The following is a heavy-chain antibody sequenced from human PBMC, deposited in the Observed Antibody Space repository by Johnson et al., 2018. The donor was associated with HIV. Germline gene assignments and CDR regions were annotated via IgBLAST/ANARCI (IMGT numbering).Heavy chain of an antibody. CDR1: GFTFDDYT. CDR3: AKERGERECEEWASDYYEFGRDMPCLDPRGVVGTFDV. CDR2: VTWNGDST. D-gene: IGHD3-16*01. J-gene: IGHJ3*01. V-gene: IGHV3-20*04. Sequence: VQLVESGGVVVQPGGSLRLSCAASGFTFDDYTMHWVRQAPGKGLEWVSGVTWNGDSTGYADSVKGRFTISRDNSKGTLSLQMHGLRPAGTALYYCAKERGERECEEWASDYYEFGRDMPCLDPRGVVGTFDVWGQGTMVTVSS.